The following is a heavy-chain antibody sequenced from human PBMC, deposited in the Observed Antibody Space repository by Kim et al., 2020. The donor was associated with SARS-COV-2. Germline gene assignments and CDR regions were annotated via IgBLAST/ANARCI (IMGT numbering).Heavy chain of an antibody. Sequence: ASVKVSCKASGYTFTSYGISWVRQAPGQGLEWMGWISAYNGNTSYAQKLQGRVTMTTDTSTSTAYMELRSLRSDDTAVYYCARAPDSYGYYYYGMDVWGQGTTVTVSS. CDR2: ISAYNGNT. J-gene: IGHJ6*02. D-gene: IGHD5-18*01. V-gene: IGHV1-18*01. CDR3: ARAPDSYGYYYYGMDV. CDR1: GYTFTSYG.